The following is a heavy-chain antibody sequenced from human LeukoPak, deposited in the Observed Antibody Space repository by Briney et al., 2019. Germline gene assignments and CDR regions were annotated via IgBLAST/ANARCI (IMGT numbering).Heavy chain of an antibody. CDR1: RFTFSNYG. V-gene: IGHV3-30*02. CDR2: IRYDGSSK. J-gene: IGHJ4*02. CDR3: ASGEWLRPLDY. Sequence: GGSLRLSCAASRFTFSNYGMHWVRQVPGKGLEWVAFIRYDGSSKYYANSVKGRFTVSRDNSKNTLYLEMNSLRAEDTAVYYCASGEWLRPLDYWGQGTLVTVSS. D-gene: IGHD5-12*01.